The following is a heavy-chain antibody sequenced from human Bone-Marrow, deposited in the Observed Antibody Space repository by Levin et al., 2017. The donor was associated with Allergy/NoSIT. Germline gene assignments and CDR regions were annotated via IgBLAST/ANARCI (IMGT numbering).Heavy chain of an antibody. CDR2: TWYDGTNT. Sequence: GESLKISCEASGFTFSYYGMHWVRQAPGKGLEWVAVTWYDGTNTYYADSVQGRFTISRDNSKNTLYLQMNSLRAEDTAVYYCARDRNKDGYYYYYGMDVWGQGTTVIVSS. CDR3: ARDRNKDGYYYYYGMDV. V-gene: IGHV3-33*01. J-gene: IGHJ6*02. D-gene: IGHD2/OR15-2a*01. CDR1: GFTFSYYG.